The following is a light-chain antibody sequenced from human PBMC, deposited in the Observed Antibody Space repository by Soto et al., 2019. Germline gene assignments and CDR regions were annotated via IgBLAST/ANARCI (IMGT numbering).Light chain of an antibody. CDR3: SSYAGRNIVL. J-gene: IGLJ2*01. Sequence: QSALTQPPSASGSPGQSVTIACTGTSSDVGGYKYVSWYQQHPGKAPKLMIYEVNKRPSGVPDRFSGSKSGHTASLTVSGLQAHDEADYFCSSYAGRNIVLFGGGTKVPVL. CDR1: SSDVGGYKY. V-gene: IGLV2-8*01. CDR2: EVN.